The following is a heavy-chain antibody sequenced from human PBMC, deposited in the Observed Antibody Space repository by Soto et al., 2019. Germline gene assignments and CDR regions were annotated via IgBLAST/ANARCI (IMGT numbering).Heavy chain of an antibody. V-gene: IGHV3-30*18. CDR3: AKDQGIAASHGVD. Sequence: VQLVESGGGVVQPGTSLRLSCAASGFTFNNYGMHWVRQAPGTGLEWVATISNDGRDKYYADSVKGRLTISRDNSKTTLYLQMSSLRAEDTAVYYCAKDQGIAASHGVDWGQGTLVTVSS. CDR1: GFTFNNYG. D-gene: IGHD6-13*01. CDR2: ISNDGRDK. J-gene: IGHJ3*01.